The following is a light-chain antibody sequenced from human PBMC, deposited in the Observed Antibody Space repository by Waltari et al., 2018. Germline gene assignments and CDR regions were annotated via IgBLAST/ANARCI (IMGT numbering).Light chain of an antibody. CDR1: QSVSSY. J-gene: IGKJ2*01. CDR2: DTS. Sequence: DIVLTQSPATLSLSPGEGATLSCRASQSVSSYLAWYQQKPGQAPRLLIYDTSHRATGIPARFSGSGSVTDFTLTISSLEPEDFAVYYCQLRSNWPLMYTFGQGTKLEIK. CDR3: QLRSNWPLMYT. V-gene: IGKV3-11*01.